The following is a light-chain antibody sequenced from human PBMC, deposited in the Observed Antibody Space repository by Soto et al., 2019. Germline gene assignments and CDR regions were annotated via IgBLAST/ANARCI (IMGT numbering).Light chain of an antibody. CDR1: QGISNY. CDR3: QNYKSAPYT. Sequence: DIQMTQSPSSLSASVGDRVTITCRASQGISNYLAWYQQKPGKVPKLLIYAASTLQTGVQSRFSGSGSGTVFTLTINRLEPEDVASYYCQNYKSAPYTFGRGTRLEIK. J-gene: IGKJ2*01. CDR2: AAS. V-gene: IGKV1-27*01.